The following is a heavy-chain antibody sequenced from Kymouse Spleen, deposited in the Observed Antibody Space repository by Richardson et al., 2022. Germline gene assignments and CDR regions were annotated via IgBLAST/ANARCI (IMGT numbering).Heavy chain of an antibody. J-gene: IGHJ6*02. V-gene: IGHV3-9*01. D-gene: IGHD6-6*01. CDR1: GFTFDDYA. Sequence: EVQLVESGGGLVQPGRSLRLSCAASGFTFDDYAMHWVRQAPGKGLEWVSGISWNSGSIGYADSVKGRFTISRDNAKNSLYLQMNSLRAEDTALYYCAKGGAARRNYYYYYGMDVWGQGTTVTVSS. CDR3: AKGGAARRNYYYYYGMDV. CDR2: ISWNSGSI.